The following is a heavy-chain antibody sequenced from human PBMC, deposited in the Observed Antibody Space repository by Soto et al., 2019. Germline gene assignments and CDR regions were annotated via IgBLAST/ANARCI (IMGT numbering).Heavy chain of an antibody. D-gene: IGHD6-13*01. CDR2: ISGSGGST. J-gene: IGHJ4*02. V-gene: IGHV3-23*01. CDR3: AEDQGSRWYEIDD. Sequence: EVQLLESGGGLVQPGGSLRLSCAASGFTFSNYAVTWVRQAPGKGLEWVSTISGSGGSTYYADSVKGRFTISRDNSKNTVYLQRNSLRAEDTAVYYCAEDQGSRWYEIDDWGQGTLVTVSS. CDR1: GFTFSNYA.